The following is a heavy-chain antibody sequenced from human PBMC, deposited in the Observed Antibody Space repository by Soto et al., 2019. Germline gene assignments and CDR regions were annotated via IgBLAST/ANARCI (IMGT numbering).Heavy chain of an antibody. D-gene: IGHD3-22*01. J-gene: IGHJ3*02. CDR2: IRSSSSVI. CDR3: ARIATMIVLHTTVNDAFDI. V-gene: IGHV3-48*01. CDR1: GFTFSSYS. Sequence: EVQLVESGGGLVHPGGSLIVSCAASGFTFSSYSMNWVRQAPGKGLEWVAYIRSSSSVIYYADSVKGRFTISRDNVKNSLYLQMNSLRAEDTALYYCARIATMIVLHTTVNDAFDIWGQGTMVTVSS.